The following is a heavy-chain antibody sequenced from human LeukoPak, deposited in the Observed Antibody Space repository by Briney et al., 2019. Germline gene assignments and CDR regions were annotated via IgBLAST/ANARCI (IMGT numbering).Heavy chain of an antibody. CDR3: VKAIRGSSTXPXFDY. Sequence: RLSCXASGFTFSXXAXHWVXXAXGXGLXYVSXXCNNGGSTFYADSVKGKFTISRDNSKNTLYLQISSLTADDTAVYYCVKAIRGSSTXPXFDYWGQGTLXXVSS. V-gene: IGHV3-64D*06. J-gene: IGHJ4*02. CDR1: GFTFSXXA. D-gene: IGHD1-26*01. CDR2: XCNNGGST.